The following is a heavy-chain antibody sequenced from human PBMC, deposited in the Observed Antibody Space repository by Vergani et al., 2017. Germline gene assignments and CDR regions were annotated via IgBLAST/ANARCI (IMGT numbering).Heavy chain of an antibody. J-gene: IGHJ4*02. CDR2: IYYSGST. Sequence: QLQLQESGPGLVKPSETLSLTCTVSGGSISSSSYYWGWIRQPPGKGLEWIGSIYYSGSTYYNPSLKSRVTISVDTSKNQFSRKLSSVTAADTAVYYCASPRYYYDGSGYYIADWGQGTLVTVSS. V-gene: IGHV4-39*01. D-gene: IGHD3-22*01. CDR3: ASPRYYYDGSGYYIAD. CDR1: GGSISSSSYY.